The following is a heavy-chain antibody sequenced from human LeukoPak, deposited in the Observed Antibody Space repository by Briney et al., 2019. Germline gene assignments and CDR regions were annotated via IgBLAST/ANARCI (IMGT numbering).Heavy chain of an antibody. Sequence: GGSLRLSCAASGFTFSSYEMNWVRQAPGKGLEWVSYISSSGSTIYYADSVKGRFTISRDNAKNSLYLQMNSLRAEDTAVYYCARYDYYDSRFDYWGQGTLVTVSS. J-gene: IGHJ4*02. V-gene: IGHV3-48*03. CDR2: ISSSGSTI. CDR3: ARYDYYDSRFDY. CDR1: GFTFSSYE. D-gene: IGHD3-22*01.